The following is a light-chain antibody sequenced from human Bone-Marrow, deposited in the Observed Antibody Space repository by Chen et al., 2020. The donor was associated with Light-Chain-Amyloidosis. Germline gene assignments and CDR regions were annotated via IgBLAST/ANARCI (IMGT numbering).Light chain of an antibody. J-gene: IGKJ1*01. V-gene: IGKV3-20*01. CDR2: GAS. CDR1: QSVSSSF. Sequence: EIVLTQSPGTLSLSPWERATLSCRASQSVSSSFFAWYQQKPGQAPRLLIYGASSRATGIPDRFSGSGSGTDFTLTSSGLEPEDFAVYYCHQFGSSPPWTFGQGTKVEIK. CDR3: HQFGSSPPWT.